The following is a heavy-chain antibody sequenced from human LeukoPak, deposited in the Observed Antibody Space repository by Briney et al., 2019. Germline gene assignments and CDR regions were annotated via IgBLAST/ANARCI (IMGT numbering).Heavy chain of an antibody. CDR3: ARLNYYYDSSGYYPSSPFDY. V-gene: IGHV4-39*01. CDR1: GGSISSSSYY. Sequence: PSETLSLTCTVSGGSISSSSYYWGWIRQPPGKGLEWIGSIYYSGSTYYNPSLKSRVTISVDTSKNQFSLKLSSVTAADTAVYYCARLNYYYDSSGYYPSSPFDYWGQVTLVTVSS. J-gene: IGHJ4*02. D-gene: IGHD3-22*01. CDR2: IYYSGST.